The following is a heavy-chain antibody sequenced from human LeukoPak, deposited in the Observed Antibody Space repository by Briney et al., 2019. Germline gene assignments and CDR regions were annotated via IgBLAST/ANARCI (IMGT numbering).Heavy chain of an antibody. V-gene: IGHV3-33*01. CDR2: IWYDGSNK. CDR1: GFTFRSYG. Sequence: GGSLRLSCAASGFTFRSYGMHWVRQAPGKGLEWVAVIWYDGSNKHYADSVKGRFTISRDNTKNTLYLQMNSLRAEDTAVYYCARETAMVPDHWGQGTLVTVSS. CDR3: ARETAMVPDH. J-gene: IGHJ5*02. D-gene: IGHD5-18*01.